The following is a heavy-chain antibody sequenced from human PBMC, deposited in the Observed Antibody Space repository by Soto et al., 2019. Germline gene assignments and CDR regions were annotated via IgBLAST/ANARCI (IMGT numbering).Heavy chain of an antibody. J-gene: IGHJ3*02. Sequence: SETLSLTCAVYGGSFSGYYWSWIRQPPGKGLEWIGEINHSGSTNYNPSLKSRVTISVDTSKNQFSLKLSSVTAADTAVYYCARGIGGCSGGSCHDAFDIWGQGTMVTVSS. CDR2: INHSGST. V-gene: IGHV4-34*01. D-gene: IGHD2-15*01. CDR1: GGSFSGYY. CDR3: ARGIGGCSGGSCHDAFDI.